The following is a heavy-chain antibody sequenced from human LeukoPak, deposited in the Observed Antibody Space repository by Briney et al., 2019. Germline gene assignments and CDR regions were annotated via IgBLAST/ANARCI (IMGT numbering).Heavy chain of an antibody. CDR1: GFTFSSYA. V-gene: IGHV3-23*01. J-gene: IGHJ2*01. CDR3: AKTIPYWYFDL. D-gene: IGHD5-24*01. CDR2: INGVGHDT. Sequence: PGGSLRLSCAASGFTFSSYAMSWVRQAPGKGLEWVSTINGVGHDTDHADSVKDRFTISRDNSKNTLYLQMSSLRAEDTAIYYCAKTIPYWYFDLWGRGTLVTVSS.